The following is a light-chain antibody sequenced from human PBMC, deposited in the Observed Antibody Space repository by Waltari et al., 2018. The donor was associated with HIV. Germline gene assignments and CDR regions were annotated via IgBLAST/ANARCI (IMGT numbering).Light chain of an antibody. CDR3: QQSYSTPQA. CDR2: AAS. Sequence: DIQMTQSPSSLSASVADRVTITCRASQSISSYLNWYQQKPGKAPKLLIYAASSLQSGVPSRFSGSGSGTDFTLTISSLQPEDFATYYCQQSYSTPQAFGQGTTVEIK. CDR1: QSISSY. J-gene: IGKJ1*01. V-gene: IGKV1-39*01.